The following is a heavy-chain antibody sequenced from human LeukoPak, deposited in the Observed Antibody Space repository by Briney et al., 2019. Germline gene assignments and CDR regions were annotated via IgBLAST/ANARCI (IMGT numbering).Heavy chain of an antibody. J-gene: IGHJ4*02. CDR1: GFTFSSYA. CDR3: AKDRGGNSAADY. V-gene: IGHV3-30*04. Sequence: GGSLRLSCAASGFTFSSYAMHWVRQAPGKGLEWVAVISYDGSNKYYADSVKGRFTISRDNSKNTLYLQMNSLRAEDTAVYYCAKDRGGNSAADYWGQGTLVTVSS. D-gene: IGHD4-23*01. CDR2: ISYDGSNK.